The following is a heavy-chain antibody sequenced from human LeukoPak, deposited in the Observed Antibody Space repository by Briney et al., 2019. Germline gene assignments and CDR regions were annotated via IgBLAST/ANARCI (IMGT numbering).Heavy chain of an antibody. CDR1: GFTFSSYA. D-gene: IGHD2-2*01. CDR2: ISGSGGST. J-gene: IGHJ3*02. V-gene: IGHV3-23*01. CDR3: ARDKRYCSSTSCPFDAFDI. Sequence: GGSLRLSCAASGFTFSSYAMSWVRQAPGKGLEWVSAISGSGGSTYYADSVKGRFTISRDNSKNTLYLQMNSLRDEDTAVYYCARDKRYCSSTSCPFDAFDIWGQGTMVTVSS.